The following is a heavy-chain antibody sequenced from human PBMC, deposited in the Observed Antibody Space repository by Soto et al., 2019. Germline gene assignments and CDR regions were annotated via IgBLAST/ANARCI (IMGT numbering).Heavy chain of an antibody. CDR3: ARRGLRNYGSAPAAGAGAFDI. V-gene: IGHV5-51*01. CDR2: IYPGDSDT. J-gene: IGHJ3*02. CDR1: GYSFTSYW. D-gene: IGHD3-10*01. Sequence: GESLKISCKGSGYSFTSYWIGWVRQMPGKGLEWMGIIYPGDSDTRYSPSFQGQVTISADKSISTAYLQWSSLKASDTAMYYCARRGLRNYGSAPAAGAGAFDIWGQGTMVTVSS.